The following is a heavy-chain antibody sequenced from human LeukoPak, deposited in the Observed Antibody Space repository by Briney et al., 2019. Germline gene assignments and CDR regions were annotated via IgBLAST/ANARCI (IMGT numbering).Heavy chain of an antibody. CDR2: INPDNGNT. V-gene: IGHV1-3*01. CDR1: GYPFISYV. Sequence: ASVKVSCKASGYPFISYVIHWVRQAPGQRLEWMGWINPDNGNTQYSQKFLGRVTITRDTSASTAYMELSSLRSEDTAVYYCARDRGGGGDFDYWGQGTLVTVSS. J-gene: IGHJ4*02. CDR3: ARDRGGGGDFDY. D-gene: IGHD3-10*01.